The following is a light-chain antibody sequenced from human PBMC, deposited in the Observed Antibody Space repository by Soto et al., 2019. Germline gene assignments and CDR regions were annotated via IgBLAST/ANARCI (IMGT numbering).Light chain of an antibody. V-gene: IGKV1-5*01. J-gene: IGKJ1*01. CDR3: QHGT. CDR2: DAS. CDR1: QTISSW. Sequence: DVQMTQSPSTLSASVGDRVTITCRASQTISSWLAWYQQKPGKAPKLLIYDASSLESGVPSRFSGSGSGTEFPLTISSLQPDDFATYYCQHGTFGQGTKV.